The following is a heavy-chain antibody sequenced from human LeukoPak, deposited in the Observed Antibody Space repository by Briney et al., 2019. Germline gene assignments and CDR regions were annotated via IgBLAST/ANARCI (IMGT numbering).Heavy chain of an antibody. CDR3: ARDYYGSGSSNWFDP. J-gene: IGHJ5*02. V-gene: IGHV4-31*03. Sequence: PSQTLSLTCTVSGVSISSGGYYWSWIRQHPGKGLEWIGYIYYSGSTYYNPSLKSRVTISVDTSKNQFSLKLSSVTAADTAVYYCARDYYGSGSSNWFDPWGQGTLVTVSS. CDR1: GVSISSGGYY. D-gene: IGHD3-10*01. CDR2: IYYSGST.